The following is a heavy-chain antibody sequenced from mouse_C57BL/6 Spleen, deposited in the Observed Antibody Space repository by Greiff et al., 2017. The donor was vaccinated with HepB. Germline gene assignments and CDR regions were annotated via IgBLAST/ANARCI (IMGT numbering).Heavy chain of an antibody. D-gene: IGHD1-1*01. Sequence: QVQLQQSGAELVRPGASVKMSCKASGYTFTSYNMHWVKQTPRQGLEWIGAIYPGNGDTSYNQKFKGKATLTVDKSSSTAYMQLSSLTSEDSAVYFCARSAFITTVVEDWYFDVWGTGTTVTVSS. CDR2: IYPGNGDT. CDR1: GYTFTSYN. V-gene: IGHV1-12*01. J-gene: IGHJ1*03. CDR3: ARSAFITTVVEDWYFDV.